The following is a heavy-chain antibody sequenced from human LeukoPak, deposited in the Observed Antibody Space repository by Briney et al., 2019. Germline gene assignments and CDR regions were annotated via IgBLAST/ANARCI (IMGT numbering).Heavy chain of an antibody. J-gene: IGHJ3*02. V-gene: IGHV3-33*01. Sequence: GGSLRLSCAASGFTFSSYGVHWVSQAQGKGLEWVAVIWYDGSNKYYADSVKGRFTISRDNSKNTLYLQMNSLRAEDTAVYYCARDALYGDYVNAFDIWGQGTMVTVSS. CDR1: GFTFSSYG. CDR2: IWYDGSNK. D-gene: IGHD4-17*01. CDR3: ARDALYGDYVNAFDI.